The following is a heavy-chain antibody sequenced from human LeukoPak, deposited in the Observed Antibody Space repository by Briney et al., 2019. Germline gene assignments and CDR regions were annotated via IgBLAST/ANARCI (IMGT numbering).Heavy chain of an antibody. CDR3: ASAPFFCFGGSCPYYMDV. V-gene: IGHV3-33*01. D-gene: IGHD2-15*01. CDR2: IWDDGSYK. J-gene: IGHJ6*03. Sequence: GGSLRLFCAASGFVFSSFAMHWVRQAPGKGLEWVASIWDDGSYKYHGDSVKGRFTITRDNSENTLFLQMSGLRVEDTAVYYCASAPFFCFGGSCPYYMDVWGKGTLVTVSS. CDR1: GFVFSSFA.